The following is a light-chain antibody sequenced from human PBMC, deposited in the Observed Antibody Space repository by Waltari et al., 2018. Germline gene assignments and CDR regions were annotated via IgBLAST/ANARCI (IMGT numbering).Light chain of an antibody. J-gene: IGKJ1*01. Sequence: EVVLTQSPGTLSLSPGERATLSCRASQSVSKYLAWYQQRPGQAPRLLIYAASTRATGIPDRFSGSGSGTDFSLTISRLEPEDFAVYYCQNHERLPATFGQGTKEEIK. CDR2: AAS. V-gene: IGKV3-20*01. CDR3: QNHERLPAT. CDR1: QSVSKY.